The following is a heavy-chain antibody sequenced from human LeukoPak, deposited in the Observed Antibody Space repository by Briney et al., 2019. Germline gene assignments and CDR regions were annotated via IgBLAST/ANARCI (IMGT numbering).Heavy chain of an antibody. Sequence: GGSLRLSCAASGFTFSSYVMHWVRQAPGKGLEWVAVISYDGSNKYYADSVKGRFTISRDNSKNTLYLQMNSLRAEDTAVYYCARVRFLEWLWDNAFDIWGQGTMVTVSS. V-gene: IGHV3-30*03. CDR3: ARVRFLEWLWDNAFDI. D-gene: IGHD3-3*01. CDR1: GFTFSSYV. J-gene: IGHJ3*02. CDR2: ISYDGSNK.